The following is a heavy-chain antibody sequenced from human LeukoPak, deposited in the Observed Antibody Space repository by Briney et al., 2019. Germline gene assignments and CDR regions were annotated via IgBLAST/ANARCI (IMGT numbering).Heavy chain of an antibody. D-gene: IGHD4-23*01. CDR3: ARGGARSYLYYAGWFDP. CDR1: VGTFSSYD. CDR2: IIPIFGTA. V-gene: IGHV1-69*13. J-gene: IGHJ5*02. Sequence: ASVKVSCKASVGTFSSYDISWVRQAPGQGLEWMGGIIPIFGTANYAQKFQGGVTITADESTSTAYMELSSLRSEDTAVYYCARGGARSYLYYAGWFDPWGQGTQVTVSS.